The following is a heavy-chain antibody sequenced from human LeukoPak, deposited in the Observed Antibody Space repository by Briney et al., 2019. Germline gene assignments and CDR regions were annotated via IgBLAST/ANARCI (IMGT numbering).Heavy chain of an antibody. D-gene: IGHD4-11*01. V-gene: IGHV1-46*01. CDR1: GDISSSDY. CDR3: AREVVGTTIKNFDS. Sequence: ASVKVSCKASGDISSSDYIHWVRQAPGQGLEWMGTINPSGGNTGYAQKFHGRVSMTRDTPTSTVYMDLSSLKSEDTAMYYCAREVVGTTIKNFDSWGQGTLVTVSS. J-gene: IGHJ4*02. CDR2: INPSGGNT.